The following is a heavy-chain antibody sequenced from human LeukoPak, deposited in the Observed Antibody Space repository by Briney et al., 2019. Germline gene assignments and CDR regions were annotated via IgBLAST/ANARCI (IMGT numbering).Heavy chain of an antibody. D-gene: IGHD3-10*01. CDR2: IIPIFGTA. J-gene: IGHJ4*02. V-gene: IGHV1-69*05. CDR1: GGTFSSYA. CDR3: ASTLLWFGELLWYFDY. Sequence: XVKVSCKASGGTFSSYAISWVRQAPGQGLEWMGRIIPIFGTANYAQKFQGRVTITTDESTSTAYMELSSLRSEDTAVYYCASTLLWFGELLWYFDYWGQGTLVTVSS.